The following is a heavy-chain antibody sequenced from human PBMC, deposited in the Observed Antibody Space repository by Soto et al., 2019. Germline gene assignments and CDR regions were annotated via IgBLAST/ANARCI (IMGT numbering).Heavy chain of an antibody. CDR1: GFTFTSYG. V-gene: IGHV3-33*01. D-gene: IGHD6-13*01. J-gene: IGHJ6*03. CDR3: ARDADHSSSWTNYYYYYMDV. CDR2: IWSDGSNK. Sequence: GGSLRLSCAASGFTFTSYGMHWVRQAPGKGLEWVAVIWSDGSNKYYADSVKGRFTISRDNSKNTLYVQMNSLRAEDTAVYYCARDADHSSSWTNYYYYYMDVWGKGTTVTVSS.